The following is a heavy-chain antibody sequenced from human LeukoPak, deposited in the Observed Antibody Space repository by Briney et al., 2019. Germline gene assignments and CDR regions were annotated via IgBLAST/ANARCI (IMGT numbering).Heavy chain of an antibody. CDR1: GFTFSSYS. CDR3: AKDLTARITMIVVVFNWFDP. V-gene: IGHV3-23*01. J-gene: IGHJ5*02. CDR2: ISGSGGST. Sequence: SGGSLRLSCAASGFTFSSYSMNWVRQAPGKGLEWVSAISGSGGSTYYADSVKGRFTISRDNSKNTLYLQMNSLRAEDTAVYYCAKDLTARITMIVVVFNWFDPWGQGTLVTVSS. D-gene: IGHD3-22*01.